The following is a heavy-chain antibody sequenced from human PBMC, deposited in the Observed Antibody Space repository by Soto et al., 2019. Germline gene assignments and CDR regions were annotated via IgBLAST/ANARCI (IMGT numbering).Heavy chain of an antibody. CDR1: GFTFSSYA. J-gene: IGHJ3*02. D-gene: IGHD6-13*01. CDR3: VHLLAADGAFDI. CDR2: ISSNGGST. Sequence: AAGSLRLSCSASGFTFSSYAMHWVRQAPGKGLEYVSAISSNGGSTYYADSVKGRFTISRDNSKNTLYLQMSSLRAEDTDVYYCVHLLAADGAFDIWGQGTMVTVS. V-gene: IGHV3-64D*06.